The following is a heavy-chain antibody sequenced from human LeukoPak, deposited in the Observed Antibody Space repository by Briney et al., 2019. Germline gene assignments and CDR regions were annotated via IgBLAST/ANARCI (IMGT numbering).Heavy chain of an antibody. CDR1: GYTFTGYY. Sequence: ASVKVSCKASGYTFTGYYMHWVRQAPGQGPEWMGWINPNSGGTNHAQKFQGRVTMTRDTSISTAYMELSRLRSDDTAVYYCARATAYGAHDYWGQGTLVTVSS. D-gene: IGHD4-17*01. CDR3: ARATAYGAHDY. CDR2: INPNSGGT. V-gene: IGHV1-2*02. J-gene: IGHJ4*02.